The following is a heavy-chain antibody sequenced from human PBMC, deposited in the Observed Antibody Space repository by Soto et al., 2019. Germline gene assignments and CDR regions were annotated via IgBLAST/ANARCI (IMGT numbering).Heavy chain of an antibody. J-gene: IGHJ6*02. D-gene: IGHD3-3*01. CDR3: ARAYYDFWTSYHYGMDV. V-gene: IGHV4-30-2*01. CDR2: IYQSGST. CDR1: GVSTSSDGYS. Sequence: QLQLQESGSGLVKPSQTLSLTCAVSGVSTSSDGYSWSWIRQPPGKGLEWIGFIYQSGSTYYNPSLKSRGTMSVDRSKNQFSLKLTSVTAADTAVYYCARAYYDFWTSYHYGMDVWGQGTTVTVSS.